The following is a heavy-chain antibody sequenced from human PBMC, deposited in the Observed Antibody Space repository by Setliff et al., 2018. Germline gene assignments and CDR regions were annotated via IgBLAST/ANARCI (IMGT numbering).Heavy chain of an antibody. J-gene: IGHJ4*02. D-gene: IGHD2-21*02. CDR3: TTGSVCVGDCYSGRLNY. Sequence: GGSLRLSCEASGFTFSGYSMNWVRQAPGKGLEWVSYISSSSHIISYAAPVKGRFTVSRDDSRNTLYLQMNSLKTEDTAVSYCTTGSVCVGDCYSGRLNYWDQGTLVTVSS. CDR1: GFTFSGYS. CDR2: ISSSSHII. V-gene: IGHV3-48*01.